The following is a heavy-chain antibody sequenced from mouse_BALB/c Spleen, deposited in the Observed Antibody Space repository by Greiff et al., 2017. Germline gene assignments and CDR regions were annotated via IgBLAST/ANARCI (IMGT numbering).Heavy chain of an antibody. CDR2: IYPGDGST. V-gene: IGHV1S56*01. D-gene: IGHD1-2*01. J-gene: IGHJ4*01. CDR3: ARLPTATFGMDY. CDR1: GYTFTSYY. Sequence: VQLQQSGPELVKPGASVKMSCKASGYTFTSYYIHWVKQRPGQGLEWIGWIYPGDGSTKYNEKFKGKTTLTADKSSSTAYMLLSSLTSEDSAIYFCARLPTATFGMDYWGQGTSVTVSS.